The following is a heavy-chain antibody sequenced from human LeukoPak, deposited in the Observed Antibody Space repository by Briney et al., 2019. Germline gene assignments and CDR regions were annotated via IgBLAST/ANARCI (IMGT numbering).Heavy chain of an antibody. J-gene: IGHJ4*02. CDR1: GFTFSSYA. CDR3: AREVPAGTFGY. V-gene: IGHV3-74*01. Sequence: GGSLRLSCAASGFTFSSYAMSWVRQAPGKGLVWVLRINSDGSSTSYADSVKGRFTISRDNAKNTLYLQMNSLRAEDTAVYYCAREVPAGTFGYWGQGTLVTVSS. D-gene: IGHD6-13*01. CDR2: INSDGSST.